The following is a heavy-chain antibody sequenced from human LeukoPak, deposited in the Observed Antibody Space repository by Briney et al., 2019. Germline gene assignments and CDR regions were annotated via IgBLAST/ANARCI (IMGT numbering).Heavy chain of an antibody. Sequence: SETLSLTCTVSGGSISSYYWSWIRQPPGKGLEWIGSIYYSGSTYYNPSLKSRVTISVDTSKNQFSLKLSSVTAADTAVYYCARQGTAAGTPDLFDPWGQGTLVTVSS. V-gene: IGHV4-59*05. CDR1: GGSISSYY. CDR3: ARQGTAAGTPDLFDP. CDR2: IYYSGST. J-gene: IGHJ5*02. D-gene: IGHD6-13*01.